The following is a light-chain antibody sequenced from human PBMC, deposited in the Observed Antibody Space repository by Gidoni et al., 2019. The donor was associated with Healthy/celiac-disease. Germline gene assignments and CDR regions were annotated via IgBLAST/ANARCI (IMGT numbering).Light chain of an antibody. Sequence: DLQITQSPSSLSASVGDRVTITSRARQSNSSYLNWYQQKPGKAPKLLIDAASSLQSGVPSRFSGSGYGTDFTLTISSLQPEDFATYYCQQSYSTPRTFGQGTKVEIK. CDR3: QQSYSTPRT. J-gene: IGKJ1*01. CDR2: AAS. CDR1: QSNSSY. V-gene: IGKV1-39*01.